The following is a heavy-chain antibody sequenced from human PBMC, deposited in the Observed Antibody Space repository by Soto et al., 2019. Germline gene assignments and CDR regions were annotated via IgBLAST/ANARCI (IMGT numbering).Heavy chain of an antibody. Sequence: SETLSLTCSVSGGSISGSYWSWIRQSPGKGLEWLGYVYYTGSTNYSPPLRSRVSISVDTSKNEFSLRLSSVTAADTAVYFCARSVAVPGAHIDYWGQGTQVTVSS. J-gene: IGHJ4*02. V-gene: IGHV4-59*01. CDR1: GGSISGSY. D-gene: IGHD6-19*01. CDR3: ARSVAVPGAHIDY. CDR2: VYYTGST.